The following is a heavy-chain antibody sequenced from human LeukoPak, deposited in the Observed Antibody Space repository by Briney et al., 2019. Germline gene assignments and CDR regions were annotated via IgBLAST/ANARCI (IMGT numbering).Heavy chain of an antibody. V-gene: IGHV4-39*07. D-gene: IGHD3-16*01. Sequence: SETLSLTCTVSGGSISSSYYWGWIRQPPGKGLEWIGNKYYRGSTYYNPSLKSRVTISVDTSKNQFSLNLTSVTAADTAVYYCARIAGGLYFYYYYMDVWGKGTTVTVSS. CDR2: KYYRGST. CDR3: ARIAGGLYFYYYYMDV. J-gene: IGHJ6*03. CDR1: GGSISSSYY.